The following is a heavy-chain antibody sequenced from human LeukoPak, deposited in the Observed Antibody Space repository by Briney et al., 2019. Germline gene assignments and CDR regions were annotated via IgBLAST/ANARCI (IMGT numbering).Heavy chain of an antibody. Sequence: GGSLRLSCAASGFTFDDYGMSWVRQALGKGLEWVSGINWNGGSTGYADSVKGRFTISRDNAKSSLYLQMTSLGTEDTAVYYCARDKEEGATKFDYWGQEPWSPSPQ. CDR1: GFTFDDYG. CDR3: ARDKEEGATKFDY. J-gene: IGHJ4*01. CDR2: INWNGGST. D-gene: IGHD1-26*01. V-gene: IGHV3-20*04.